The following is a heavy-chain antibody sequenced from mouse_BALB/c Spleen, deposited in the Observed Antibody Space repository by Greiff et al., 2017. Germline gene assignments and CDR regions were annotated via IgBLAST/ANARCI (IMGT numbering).Heavy chain of an antibody. Sequence: EVQLQESGAELVRSGASVKLSCTASGFNIKDYYMHWVKQRPEQGLEWIGWIDPENGDTEYAPKFQGKATMTADTSSNTAYLQLSSLTSEDTAVYYCTAYYRYDDYAMDYWGQGTSVTVSS. CDR3: TAYYRYDDYAMDY. CDR2: IDPENGDT. D-gene: IGHD2-14*01. CDR1: GFNIKDYY. J-gene: IGHJ4*01. V-gene: IGHV14-4*02.